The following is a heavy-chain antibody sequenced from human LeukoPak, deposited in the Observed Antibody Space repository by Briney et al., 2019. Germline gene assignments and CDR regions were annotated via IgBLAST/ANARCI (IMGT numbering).Heavy chain of an antibody. Sequence: PSETLSLTCTVSGGSISSSGYYWGWIRQPPGKGLEWIGSIYYSGSTYYNPSLKSRVTISVDTSKNQFSLKLSSVTAADTAVYYCARQRGPYYDFWSGYYGFDYWGQGTLVTVSS. D-gene: IGHD3-3*01. J-gene: IGHJ4*02. CDR1: GGSISSSGYY. V-gene: IGHV4-39*01. CDR3: ARQRGPYYDFWSGYYGFDY. CDR2: IYYSGST.